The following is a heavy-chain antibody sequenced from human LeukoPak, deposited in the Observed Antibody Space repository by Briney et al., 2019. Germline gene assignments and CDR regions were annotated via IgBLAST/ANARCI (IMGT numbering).Heavy chain of an antibody. CDR2: IIPNFGTA. CDR3: ARGDDIAAAGLFDY. V-gene: IGHV1-69*05. Sequence: SVKVSCKASGYTFSSYAISWVRQAPGQGLEWMGRIIPNFGTANYAQKFQGRVTITTDESTSTAYMELSSLRSEDTAVYYCARGDDIAAAGLFDYWCQGTLPPSPQ. D-gene: IGHD6-13*01. CDR1: GYTFSSYA. J-gene: IGHJ4*02.